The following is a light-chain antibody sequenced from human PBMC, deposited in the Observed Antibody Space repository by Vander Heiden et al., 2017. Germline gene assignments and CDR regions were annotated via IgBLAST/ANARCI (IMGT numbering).Light chain of an antibody. CDR1: QSLLHSNGYNY. V-gene: IGKV2-28*01. CDR2: LGS. CDR3: MQALQTPWT. J-gene: IGKJ1*01. Sequence: IVMTHFPLSLPVTPGEPASISCRSSQSLLHSNGYNYLDWYLQKPGQSPQLLIYLGSNRASGVPDRFSGSGSGTDFTLKISRVEAEDVGVYYCMQALQTPWTFGQGTKVEIK.